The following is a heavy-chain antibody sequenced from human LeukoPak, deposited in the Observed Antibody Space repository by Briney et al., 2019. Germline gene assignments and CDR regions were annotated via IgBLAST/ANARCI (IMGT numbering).Heavy chain of an antibody. V-gene: IGHV1-2*02. D-gene: IGHD3-10*01. Sequence: ASVKVSCKASGYTFTGYYMHWVRQAPGQGLEWMGWINPNSGGTDYAQTFQGRVTMTRDTSISTAYMELSRLRSDDTAVYYCARELADYYGSGSLYYGMDVWGQGTTVTVSS. CDR1: GYTFTGYY. CDR3: ARELADYYGSGSLYYGMDV. CDR2: INPNSGGT. J-gene: IGHJ6*02.